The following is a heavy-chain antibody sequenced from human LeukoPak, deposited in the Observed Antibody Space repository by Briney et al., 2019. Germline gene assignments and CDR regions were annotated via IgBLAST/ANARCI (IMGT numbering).Heavy chain of an antibody. Sequence: PGGSLRISCAASGFTLSTPWMSWVRQAPGKGLEWVGRIKSKNVGGTTEFTAPVKGRFTISRDDSKNTVYLQMNSLRTEDTAVYYCITDYYGSAMYWGQGALVTVSS. J-gene: IGHJ4*02. CDR2: IKSKNVGGTT. D-gene: IGHD3-10*01. CDR1: GFTLSTPW. V-gene: IGHV3-15*01. CDR3: ITDYYGSAMY.